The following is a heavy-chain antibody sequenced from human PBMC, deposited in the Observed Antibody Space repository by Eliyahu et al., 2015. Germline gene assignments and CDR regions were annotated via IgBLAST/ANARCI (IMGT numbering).Heavy chain of an antibody. D-gene: IGHD4-23*01. Sequence: QVQLVQSGADVKKPGASVEVSCKASGYTFTSYGISWVRQAPGQGLEWMGWISAYNGNTNYAQKLQGRVTMTTDTSTSTAYMELRSLRSDDTAVYYCARPLTYGGNSGNAFDIWGQGTMVTVSS. CDR2: ISAYNGNT. CDR3: ARPLTYGGNSGNAFDI. J-gene: IGHJ3*02. CDR1: GYTFTSYG. V-gene: IGHV1-18*01.